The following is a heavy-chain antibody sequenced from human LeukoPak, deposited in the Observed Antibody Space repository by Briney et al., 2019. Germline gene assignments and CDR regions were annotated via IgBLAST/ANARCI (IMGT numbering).Heavy chain of an antibody. Sequence: SGGSLRLSCAASGFTFSSYAVSWVRQAPGKGLEWVSAISGSGGSTYYADSVKGRFTISRDNSKNTLYLQMNSLGAEDTAVYYCAKDLKFGAHFDYWGQGTLVTVSS. CDR1: GFTFSSYA. J-gene: IGHJ4*02. D-gene: IGHD3-10*01. CDR3: AKDLKFGAHFDY. V-gene: IGHV3-23*01. CDR2: ISGSGGST.